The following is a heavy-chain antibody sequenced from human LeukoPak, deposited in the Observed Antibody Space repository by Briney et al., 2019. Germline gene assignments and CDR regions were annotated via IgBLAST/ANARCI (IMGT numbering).Heavy chain of an antibody. V-gene: IGHV3-7*01. CDR1: GFTFSNNW. D-gene: IGHD6-13*01. CDR3: ASGRQLGY. J-gene: IGHJ4*02. CDR2: IKEDGSEK. Sequence: GGSLSLSCAASGFTFSNNWMSWVRQAPGKGLEWVANIKEDGSEKSQVDSVKDRFTISRNNARNSLYLQMNSLRAEDTAVSCCASGRQLGYWGQGTLVTVSS.